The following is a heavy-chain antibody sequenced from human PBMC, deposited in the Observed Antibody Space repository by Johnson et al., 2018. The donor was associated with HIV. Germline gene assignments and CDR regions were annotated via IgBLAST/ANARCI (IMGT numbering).Heavy chain of an antibody. D-gene: IGHD4-11*01. CDR2: INWNGGST. J-gene: IGHJ3*02. Sequence: VQLVESGGGLVQPGGSLRLSCAASGFTFSSYAMNWVRQAPGKGLEWVSGINWNGGSTGYADSVKGRFTISRDNSKNSLYLQMNSLRAEDTAVYFCARGGLYIQFLAFDAFDIWGQGTMVTVSS. V-gene: IGHV3-20*04. CDR1: GFTFSSYA. CDR3: ARGGLYIQFLAFDAFDI.